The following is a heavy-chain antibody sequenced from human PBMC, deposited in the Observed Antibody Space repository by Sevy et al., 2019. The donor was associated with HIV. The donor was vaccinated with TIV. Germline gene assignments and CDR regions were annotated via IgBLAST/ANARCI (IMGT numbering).Heavy chain of an antibody. V-gene: IGHV1-18*04. J-gene: IGHJ4*02. CDR3: ARLPASRANDS. D-gene: IGHD6-13*01. CDR1: GHTLSRHA. Sequence: ASVKVSCETFGHTLSRHAISWVRQAPGQGLEWMGWISTYNGDTIYAQNFQGRVTMTTDTSTRTAYMELRSLRSDDTAVYFCARLPASRANDSWGQGTLVTVSS. CDR2: ISTYNGDT.